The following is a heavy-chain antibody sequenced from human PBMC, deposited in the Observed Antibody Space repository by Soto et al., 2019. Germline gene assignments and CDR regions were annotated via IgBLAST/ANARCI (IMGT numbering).Heavy chain of an antibody. V-gene: IGHV4-30-2*01. CDR3: ARVPGP. CDR1: GVSISSGGYS. J-gene: IGHJ6*02. Sequence: SETLSLTCAVSGVSISSGGYSWSWIRQPPGKGLEWIGYIYHSGSTYYNPSLKSRVTISVDRSKNQFSLKLSSVTAADTAVYYCARVPGPWGQGTTVTVSS. CDR2: IYHSGST.